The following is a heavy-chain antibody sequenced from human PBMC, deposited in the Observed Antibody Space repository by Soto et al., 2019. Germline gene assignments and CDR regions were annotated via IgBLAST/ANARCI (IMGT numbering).Heavy chain of an antibody. CDR3: ARGDNWIDGEIDY. D-gene: IGHD1-1*01. CDR1: GGSFSGYY. J-gene: IGHJ4*02. CDR2: INHSGST. Sequence: SETLSLTCAVYGGSFSGYYWSWIRQPPGKGLEWIGEINHSGSTNYNPSLKSRVTISVDTSKNQFSLKLSSVSAADTAVYYCARGDNWIDGEIDYWGQGTLVTVS. V-gene: IGHV4-34*01.